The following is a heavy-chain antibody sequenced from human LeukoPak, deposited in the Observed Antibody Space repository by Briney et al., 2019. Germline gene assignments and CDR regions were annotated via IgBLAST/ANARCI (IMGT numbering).Heavy chain of an antibody. CDR1: GFTFSSYW. CDR3: ARDEQLVLGYFQH. Sequence: GGSLRLPCVASGFTFSSYWMSWIRQAPGKGLEWVSYISSGSTYTNYADSVKGRFTISRDNAKKSLYLQMNSLRAEDTAVYYCARDEQLVLGYFQHWGQGTLVTVSS. V-gene: IGHV3-11*05. D-gene: IGHD6-13*01. J-gene: IGHJ1*01. CDR2: ISSGSTYT.